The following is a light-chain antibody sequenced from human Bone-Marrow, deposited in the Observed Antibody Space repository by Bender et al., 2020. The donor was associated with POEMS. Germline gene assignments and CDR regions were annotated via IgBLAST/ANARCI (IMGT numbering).Light chain of an antibody. Sequence: SKRPSGVSSRFSGSKSGNTASLTISGLQPEDETYYYCCSYAGNNAYVLGTGTKVTVL. V-gene: IGLV2-23*01. CDR2: S. J-gene: IGLJ1*01. CDR3: CSYAGNNAYV.